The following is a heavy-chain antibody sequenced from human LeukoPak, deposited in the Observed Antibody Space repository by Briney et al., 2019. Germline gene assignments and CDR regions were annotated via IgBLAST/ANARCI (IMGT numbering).Heavy chain of an antibody. V-gene: IGHV3-23*01. Sequence: GGSLGLSCAASGFSFSSYWMSWVRQAPGKGLEWVSAISANGGSTYYADSVKGRFTISRDNSKNTLYLQMNSLRAEDTAVYYCAKDRTTVTTPHYWGQGTLVTVSS. J-gene: IGHJ4*02. D-gene: IGHD4-17*01. CDR2: ISANGGST. CDR3: AKDRTTVTTPHY. CDR1: GFSFSSYW.